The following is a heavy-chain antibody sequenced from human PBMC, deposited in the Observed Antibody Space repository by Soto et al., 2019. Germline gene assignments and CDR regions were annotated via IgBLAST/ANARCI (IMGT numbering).Heavy chain of an antibody. CDR1: GGSFSGYY. CDR2: INHSGST. D-gene: IGHD1-7*01. CDR3: ARVRFSTGTTGYYYYYMDV. Sequence: SETLSLTCAVYGGSFSGYYWSWILQPPWKGLEWIGEINHSGSTNYNPSLKSRVTISVDTSKNQFSLKLSPVTAADTAVYYCARVRFSTGTTGYYYYYMDVWGKGTTVTVS. J-gene: IGHJ6*03. V-gene: IGHV4-34*01.